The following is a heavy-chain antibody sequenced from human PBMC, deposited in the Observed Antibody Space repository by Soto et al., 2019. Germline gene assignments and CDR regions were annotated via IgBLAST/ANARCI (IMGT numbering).Heavy chain of an antibody. Sequence: GGSLRLSCAASGFTFTDYSMIWIRQAPGKGLEWLAFIDSRGRTLSYADSVKGRFTISRDNAKNSLYLQMHSLRADDTAVYYCARQAARNYIDSWGQGDVVTVSS. CDR2: IDSRGRTL. CDR3: ARQAARNYIDS. CDR1: GFTFTDYS. D-gene: IGHD6-6*01. V-gene: IGHV3-11*01. J-gene: IGHJ4*02.